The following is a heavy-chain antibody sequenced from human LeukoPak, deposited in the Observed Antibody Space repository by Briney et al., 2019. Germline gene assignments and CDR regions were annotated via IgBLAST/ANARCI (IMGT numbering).Heavy chain of an antibody. Sequence: PGGSLRLSCAASGFTFSSNGMTWVRQAPGRGLEWVSTISDSAGGAHYADSVKGRFTISRDSSRGTLYLQMHSLRAEDTAVYYCAKDRPYITSWYGCSTPWGQGTLVIVSS. V-gene: IGHV3-23*01. J-gene: IGHJ5*02. CDR2: ISDSAGGA. CDR1: GFTFSSNG. D-gene: IGHD6-13*01. CDR3: AKDRPYITSWYGCSTP.